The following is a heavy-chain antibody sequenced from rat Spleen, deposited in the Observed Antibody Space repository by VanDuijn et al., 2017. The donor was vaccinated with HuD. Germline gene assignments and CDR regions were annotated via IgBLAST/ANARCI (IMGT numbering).Heavy chain of an antibody. Sequence: EVQVVESGGGIVQPGRSMKLSCAASGFTFSNYDMVWVRQAPTKGLKWVASISYDGSTPYYRDSVKGRFTISRDNDKSALYREMDSVRPEYTATYYCASVYYFDYWGQGVMVTVSS. V-gene: IGHV5-7*01. D-gene: IGHD1-6*01. CDR1: GFTFSNYD. CDR3: ASVYYFDY. J-gene: IGHJ2*01. CDR2: ISYDGSTP.